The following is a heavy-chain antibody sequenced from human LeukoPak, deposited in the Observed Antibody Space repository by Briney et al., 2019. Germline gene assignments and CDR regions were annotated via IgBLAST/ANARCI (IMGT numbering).Heavy chain of an antibody. J-gene: IGHJ4*02. CDR1: GFTFSNAC. Sequence: PGGSLRLSYVVSGFTFSNACMSWIRQAPGEGLEWVGRIKTKTDGDITDYAAPVEGRFTISRDDSKNTLALQMNSLRTEDTAVYYCVGEPARIRYWGQGTLVTVSS. CDR3: VGEPARIRY. D-gene: IGHD3-16*01. V-gene: IGHV3-15*01. CDR2: IKTKTDGDIT.